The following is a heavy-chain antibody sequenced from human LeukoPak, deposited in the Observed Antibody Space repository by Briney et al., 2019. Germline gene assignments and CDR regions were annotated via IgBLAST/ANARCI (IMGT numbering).Heavy chain of an antibody. CDR1: GGSFSGYY. J-gene: IGHJ4*02. D-gene: IGHD3-16*01. CDR2: INHSGST. CDR3: ARVGAPGY. Sequence: PSETLSLTCAVYGGSFSGYYWSWIRQPPGKGLEWIGEINHSGSTNYNPSLKSRVTISVDTSKNQFSLKLSSVTAADTAVYYCARVGAPGYWGQGTLVTVSS. V-gene: IGHV4-34*01.